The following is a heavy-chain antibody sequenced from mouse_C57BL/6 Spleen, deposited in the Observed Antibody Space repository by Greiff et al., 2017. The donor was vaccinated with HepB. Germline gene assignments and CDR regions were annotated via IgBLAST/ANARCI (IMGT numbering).Heavy chain of an antibody. D-gene: IGHD1-1*01. V-gene: IGHV14-1*01. J-gene: IGHJ2*01. CDR1: GFNIKDYY. Sequence: VQLKQSGAELVRPGASVKLSCTASGFNIKDYYMHWVKQRPEQGLEWIGRIDPEDGDTEYAPKFQGKATMTADTSSNTAYLQLSSLTSEDTAVYYCTTWILYGSSYFDYWGQGTTLTVSS. CDR2: IDPEDGDT. CDR3: TTWILYGSSYFDY.